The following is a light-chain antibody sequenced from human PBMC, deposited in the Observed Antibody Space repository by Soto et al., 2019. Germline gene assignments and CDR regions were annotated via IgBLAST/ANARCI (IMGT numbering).Light chain of an antibody. Sequence: QPVLTQPPSGSGSPGQSGSLSCTGTSSDVGAYNYVSWYQQHPGKAPKLIIYEVSKRPSGVPDRFSGSKSGNAASLTVSGLQAEDEADYYCSSYAGSDNYVFGTGTKVTVL. J-gene: IGLJ1*01. CDR1: SSDVGAYNY. CDR3: SSYAGSDNYV. V-gene: IGLV2-8*01. CDR2: EVS.